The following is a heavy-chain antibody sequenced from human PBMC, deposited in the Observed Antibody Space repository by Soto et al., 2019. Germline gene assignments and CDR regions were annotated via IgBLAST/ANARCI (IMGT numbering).Heavy chain of an antibody. Sequence: SETLSLTCTVSGGSISSYYWSWIRQPPGKGLEWIGYIYYSASTNYNPSLKSRVTISVDTSKNQFSLKLDSVTAADTAVYYCAGRPYDYDGMDVWGQGTSVTVSS. CDR1: GGSISSYY. V-gene: IGHV4-59*01. J-gene: IGHJ6*02. CDR3: AGRPYDYDGMDV. CDR2: IYYSAST.